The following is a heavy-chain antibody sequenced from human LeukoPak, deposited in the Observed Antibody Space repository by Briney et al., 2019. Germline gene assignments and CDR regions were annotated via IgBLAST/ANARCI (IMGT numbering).Heavy chain of an antibody. Sequence: GGSLRLSCAAPGFTLNIYAMHWVRQAPGKGLEWVAFIRYDGSDKYYADSVKGRFTISRDNSKNTLYLQMNSLRADDTAVYYCAKERDSSSWSDYWGQGTLVTVSS. V-gene: IGHV3-30*02. CDR1: GFTLNIYA. CDR3: AKERDSSSWSDY. CDR2: IRYDGSDK. D-gene: IGHD6-13*01. J-gene: IGHJ4*02.